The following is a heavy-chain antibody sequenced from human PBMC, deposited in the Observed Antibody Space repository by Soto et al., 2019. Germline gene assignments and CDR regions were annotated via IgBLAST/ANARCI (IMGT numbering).Heavy chain of an antibody. CDR1: GFTFSSYA. J-gene: IGHJ3*02. CDR3: GKGNGDHAFDI. V-gene: IGHV3-23*01. Sequence: EVQLLQSGGGLVQPGGSLSLSCAASGFTFSSYAMRWVRQAPGKGLEWVSSISGSGGTTYYTDSVRGRFTVSRDNSKNTLHLQMNSLRAEDTAVYYCGKGNGDHAFDIWGQGTTVTVSS. CDR2: ISGSGGTT.